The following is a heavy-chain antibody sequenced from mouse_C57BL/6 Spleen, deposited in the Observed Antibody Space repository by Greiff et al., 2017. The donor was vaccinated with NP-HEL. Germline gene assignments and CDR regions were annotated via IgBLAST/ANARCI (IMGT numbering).Heavy chain of an antibody. CDR3: TTEDSLFAY. Sequence: VQLQQSGAELVRPGASVKLSCTASGFNIKDDYMHWVKQRPEQGLEWIGWIDPENGDTEYASKFQGKATITADTSSNTAYLQLSSLTSEDTAVYYCTTEDSLFAYWGQGTLVTVSA. CDR2: IDPENGDT. CDR1: GFNIKDDY. D-gene: IGHD3-3*01. V-gene: IGHV14-4*01. J-gene: IGHJ3*01.